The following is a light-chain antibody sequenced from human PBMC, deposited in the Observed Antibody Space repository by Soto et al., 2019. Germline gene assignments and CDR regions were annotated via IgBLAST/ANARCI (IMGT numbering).Light chain of an antibody. CDR1: SSDVGGHNY. CDR2: DVT. J-gene: IGLJ2*01. CDR3: CSHAANYVL. V-gene: IGLV2-11*01. Sequence: QSALTQPRSVSGSPGQSVTISCTGTSSDVGGHNYVSWYQQHPGKAPKLMIYDVTQRPSGVPDRFSGSKSGNTASLTISGLQAEDAADYYCCSHAANYVLFGGGTKLTVL.